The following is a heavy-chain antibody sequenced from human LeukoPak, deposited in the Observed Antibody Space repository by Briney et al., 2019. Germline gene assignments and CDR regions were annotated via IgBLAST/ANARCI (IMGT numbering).Heavy chain of an antibody. CDR2: IYYSGST. J-gene: IGHJ3*02. CDR1: GGSISSSSYY. Sequence: PSETLSLTCTVSGGSISSSSYYWGWIRQPPGKGLEWIGSIYYSGSTYYNPSLKSRVTISVDRSKNQFSLKLSSVTAADTAVYYCARAGEYYYDNSGYYPNDAFDIWGQGTMVTVSS. CDR3: ARAGEYYYDNSGYYPNDAFDI. V-gene: IGHV4-39*07. D-gene: IGHD3-22*01.